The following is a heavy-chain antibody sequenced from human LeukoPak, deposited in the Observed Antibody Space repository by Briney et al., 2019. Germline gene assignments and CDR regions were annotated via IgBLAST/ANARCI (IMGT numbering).Heavy chain of an antibody. V-gene: IGHV5-51*01. CDR1: GYSFTSYR. CDR2: IYPGDSDT. J-gene: IGHJ5*02. Sequence: GESLKISCKGSGYSFTSYRIGWVRQMPGKGLEWMGIIYPGDSDTRYSPSFQGQVTISADKSISTAYLQWSSLKASDTAMYYCARNHGGDTTYDRFDPWGQGTLVTVSS. D-gene: IGHD1-14*01. CDR3: ARNHGGDTTYDRFDP.